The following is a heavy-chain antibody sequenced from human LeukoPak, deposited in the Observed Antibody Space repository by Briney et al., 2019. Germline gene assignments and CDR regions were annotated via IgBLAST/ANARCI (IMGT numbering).Heavy chain of an antibody. CDR2: IYSGGST. V-gene: IGHV3-66*01. CDR3: VRRISITMYGMDV. D-gene: IGHD3-10*01. CDR1: GFTVSKNY. J-gene: IGHJ6*02. Sequence: GGSLRLSCAASGFTVSKNYMSWVRQAPGKGLEWVSVIYSGGSTYYADSVKGRFTISRDNSKNTLYLQMNSLRVEDTAVYYCVRRISITMYGMDVGGQGTTVTVSS.